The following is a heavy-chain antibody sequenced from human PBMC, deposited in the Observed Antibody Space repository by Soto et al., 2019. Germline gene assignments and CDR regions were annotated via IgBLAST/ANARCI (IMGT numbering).Heavy chain of an antibody. CDR1: GGSISRLY. J-gene: IGHJ4*02. CDR3: ARGGYSVPYDY. V-gene: IGHV4-59*01. D-gene: IGHD5-18*01. Sequence: SETLSLTCTVSGGSISRLYWSWIRQPPGQPLEWIGSTFDSGNANYNPSLKSRVTISVDTSKSQFSLKVSSVTAADTAVYYCARGGYSVPYDYWGQGTLVTVSS. CDR2: TFDSGNA.